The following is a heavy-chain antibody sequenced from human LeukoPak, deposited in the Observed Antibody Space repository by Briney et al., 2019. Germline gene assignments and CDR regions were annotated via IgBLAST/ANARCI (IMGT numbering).Heavy chain of an antibody. J-gene: IGHJ4*02. CDR3: AREGGGYYYDSSGYLDY. CDR1: GYTFTGYY. D-gene: IGHD3-22*01. V-gene: IGHV1-2*02. Sequence: ASVKVSCKASGYTFTGYYMHWVRQAPGQGLKWMGWINPNSGGTNYTQKFQGRVTMTRDTSISTAYMELSRLRSDDTAVYYCAREGGGYYYDSSGYLDYWGQGTLVTVSS. CDR2: INPNSGGT.